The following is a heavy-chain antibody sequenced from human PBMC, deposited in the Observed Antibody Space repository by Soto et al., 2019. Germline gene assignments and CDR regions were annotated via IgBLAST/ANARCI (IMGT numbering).Heavy chain of an antibody. CDR3: AKDRGSGGIVAGTPDY. CDR2: FSAGGSR. Sequence: GGSLRLSCAASGFTVSSSAMIWVRQAPGKGLEWVATFSAGGSRYYADSVKGRFTVSRNSSQNTLYLQMNGLRAEDTALYYCAKDRGSGGIVAGTPDYWGQGTLVTVSS. CDR1: GFTVSSSA. V-gene: IGHV3-23*01. D-gene: IGHD6-19*01. J-gene: IGHJ4*02.